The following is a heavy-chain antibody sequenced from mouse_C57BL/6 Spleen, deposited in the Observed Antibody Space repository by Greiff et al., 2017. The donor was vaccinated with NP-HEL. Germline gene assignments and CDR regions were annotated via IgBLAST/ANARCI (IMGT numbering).Heavy chain of an antibody. CDR2: ISSGGSYT. CDR1: GFTFSSYG. D-gene: IGHD4-1*01. CDR3: ARGNWDDGGFDY. V-gene: IGHV5-6*01. Sequence: EVQGVESGGDLVKPGGSLKLSCAASGFTFSSYGMSWVRQTPDKRLEWVATISSGGSYTYYPDSVKGRFTISRDNAKNTLYLQMSSLKSEDTAMYYCARGNWDDGGFDYWGQGTTLTVSS. J-gene: IGHJ2*01.